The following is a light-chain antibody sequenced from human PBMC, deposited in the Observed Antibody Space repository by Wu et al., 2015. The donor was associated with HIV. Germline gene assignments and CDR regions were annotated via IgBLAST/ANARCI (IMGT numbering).Light chain of an antibody. V-gene: IGKV3-11*01. J-gene: IGKJ1*01. Sequence: EIVLTQSPATLSLSPGERATLSCRASQSVSTYLAWYQQKPGQAPRLLIYDASNRATGIPGRFSGSGSGTDFTLTISSLGPEDFAVYCCQQYKIWPVTFGQGTKVEIK. CDR1: QSVSTY. CDR3: QQYKIWPVT. CDR2: DAS.